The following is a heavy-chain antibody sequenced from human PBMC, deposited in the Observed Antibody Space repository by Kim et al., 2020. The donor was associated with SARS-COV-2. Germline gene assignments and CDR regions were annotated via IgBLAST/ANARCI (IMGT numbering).Heavy chain of an antibody. J-gene: IGHJ6*02. Sequence: ASVKVSCKVSGYTLTELSMHWVRQAPGKGLEWMGGFDPEDGETIYAQKFQGRVTMTEDTSTDTAYMELSSLRSEDTAVYYCATACITMVRGVIPNYYYGMDVWGQGTTVTVSS. CDR3: ATACITMVRGVIPNYYYGMDV. D-gene: IGHD3-10*01. CDR1: GYTLTELS. CDR2: FDPEDGET. V-gene: IGHV1-24*01.